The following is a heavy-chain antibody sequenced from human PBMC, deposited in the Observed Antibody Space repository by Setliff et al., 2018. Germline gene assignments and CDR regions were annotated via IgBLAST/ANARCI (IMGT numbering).Heavy chain of an antibody. V-gene: IGHV4-4*07. Sequence: ASETLSLTCTVSGGSISSYYWSWIRQPAGKGLEWIGHIYIGGSAYYNPSLKSRVTMSIDTSKNQFSLKLNSVTAADMAVYYCAREQWLDPPGYYYVDVWAKGTTVTVSS. J-gene: IGHJ6*03. CDR1: GGSISSYY. D-gene: IGHD6-19*01. CDR3: AREQWLDPPGYYYVDV. CDR2: IYIGGSA.